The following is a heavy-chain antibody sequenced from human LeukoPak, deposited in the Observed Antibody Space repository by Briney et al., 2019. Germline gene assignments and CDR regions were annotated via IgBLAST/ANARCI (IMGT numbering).Heavy chain of an antibody. D-gene: IGHD1-26*01. V-gene: IGHV3-21*01. CDR2: ISSSSSYI. J-gene: IGHJ3*02. CDR1: GFTFRIYS. CDR3: TRFKDKQHDSGNYYEGVLDAFDI. Sequence: PGGSLRLSCEASGFTFRIYSMNWVRQAPGRGLDWVSSISSSSSYIYYADSVKSRFTISRDNAKNSLYLQMNSLRAEDTAVYYCTRFKDKQHDSGNYYEGVLDAFDIWGQGTMVTVSS.